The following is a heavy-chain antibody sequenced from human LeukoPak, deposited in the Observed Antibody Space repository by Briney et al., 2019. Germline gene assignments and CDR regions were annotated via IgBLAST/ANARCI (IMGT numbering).Heavy chain of an antibody. CDR3: ARDRPVYYDTSGLPER. J-gene: IGHJ4*02. Sequence: GGSLRLSCAASGFTFSTYWMSWVRQAPGKGLEWVANIKQDGSEKYYVDSVRGRFTISRDNAKSSLYLQMNSLRAEDTAVYYCARDRPVYYDTSGLPERWGQGTLVTVSS. CDR1: GFTFSTYW. V-gene: IGHV3-7*01. D-gene: IGHD3-22*01. CDR2: IKQDGSEK.